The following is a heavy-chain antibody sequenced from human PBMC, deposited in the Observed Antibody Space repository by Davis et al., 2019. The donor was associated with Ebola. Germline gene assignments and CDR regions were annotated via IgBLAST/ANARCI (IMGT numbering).Heavy chain of an antibody. Sequence: PSETLSLTCSVSGGSIRSHSWTWIRQPAGKGLEWIGRFYSSGNTKYNSSLKNRVAMSADTSKNQLSLKVTSVTAADTAVYYCARDRESSSIEEYYGMDVWGQGTTVTVSS. CDR3: ARDRESSSIEEYYGMDV. CDR1: GGSIRSHS. V-gene: IGHV4-4*07. CDR2: FYSSGNT. D-gene: IGHD6-6*01. J-gene: IGHJ6*02.